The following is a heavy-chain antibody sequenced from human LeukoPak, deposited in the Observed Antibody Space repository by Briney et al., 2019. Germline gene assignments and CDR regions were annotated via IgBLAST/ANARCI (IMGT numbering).Heavy chain of an antibody. J-gene: IGHJ5*02. V-gene: IGHV3-30*04. CDR1: GFTFSSYA. D-gene: IGHD2-2*01. CDR3: ARERAPDIVVVPAALDP. CDR2: KSYDGSNK. Sequence: GGSLRLSCAASGFTFSSYAMHWVRQAPGKGLEWVAVKSYDGSNKYYADSVKGRFTISRDNSKNTLYLQMNSLRAEDTAVYYCARERAPDIVVVPAALDPWGQGTLVTVSS.